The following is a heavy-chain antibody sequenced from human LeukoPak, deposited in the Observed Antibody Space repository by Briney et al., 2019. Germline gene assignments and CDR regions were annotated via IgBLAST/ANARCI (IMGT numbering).Heavy chain of an antibody. CDR3: ARQTRGWIAAAGTTFDP. J-gene: IGHJ5*02. Sequence: SETLSLTRAVYGGSFSGYYWSWIRQPPGKGLEWIGEINHSGSTNYNPSLKSRVTISVDTSKNQFSLKLSSVTAADTAVYYCARQTRGWIAAAGTTFDPWGQGTLVTVSS. CDR1: GGSFSGYY. V-gene: IGHV4-34*01. CDR2: INHSGST. D-gene: IGHD6-13*01.